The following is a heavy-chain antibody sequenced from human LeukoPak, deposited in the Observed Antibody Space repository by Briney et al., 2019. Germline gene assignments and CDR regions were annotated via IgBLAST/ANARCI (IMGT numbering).Heavy chain of an antibody. CDR3: TRSTYYYDSSGYYFVGVNDY. V-gene: IGHV3-15*01. J-gene: IGHJ4*02. D-gene: IGHD3-22*01. CDR2: IKSKTDGGTT. Sequence: GGSLRLSCAASGFTFSNAWMGWVRQAPGKGLEWVGRIKSKTDGGTTDYAAPVKGRFTISRDDSKNTLYLQMNSLKTEDTAVYYCTRSTYYYDSSGYYFVGVNDYWGQGTLVTVSS. CDR1: GFTFSNAW.